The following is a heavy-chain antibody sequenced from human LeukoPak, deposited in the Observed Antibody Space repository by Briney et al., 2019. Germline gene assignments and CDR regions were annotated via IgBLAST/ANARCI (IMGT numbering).Heavy chain of an antibody. J-gene: IGHJ3*02. CDR1: GGSISNYF. D-gene: IGHD5/OR15-5a*01. V-gene: IGHV4-59*01. CDR3: ARPSRSVSTAGAFDI. CDR2: IYYSGGT. Sequence: SETLSLTCTVSGGSISNYFWSSIRQPPGKGLEWIGHIYYSGGTNYNPSLKSRVTISVDTSKNQFSLKLSSVTAADTAVYYCARPSRSVSTAGAFDIWGQGTMVTVSS.